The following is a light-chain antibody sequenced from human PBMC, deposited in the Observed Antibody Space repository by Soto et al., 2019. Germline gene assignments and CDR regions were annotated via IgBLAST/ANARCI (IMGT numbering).Light chain of an antibody. CDR2: GAS. Sequence: EIVMTQSPATLSLSPGERATLPCRASQSVSSNLAWYQQKPGQAPRLLIYGASTRATGIPARFSGSGSGTEFSLTISTLQSEDSAVDSCQQYNNWPWTCGQATKVEIK. V-gene: IGKV3-15*01. CDR1: QSVSSN. CDR3: QQYNNWPWT. J-gene: IGKJ1*01.